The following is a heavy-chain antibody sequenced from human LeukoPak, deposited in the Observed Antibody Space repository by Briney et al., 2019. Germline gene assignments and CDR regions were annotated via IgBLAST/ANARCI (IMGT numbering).Heavy chain of an antibody. V-gene: IGHV3-21*01. Sequence: GGSLRLSCAASGFTFSSYSMKWVRQAPGKGVEGVSFISTSSSYIYYADSVKGRFTISRDNANNSLYLQMNSLRAEDTAVYCCARDMWGKSLWSGNLGGHHFHYWGQGTGLSLSS. CDR1: GFTFSSYS. CDR3: ARDMWGKSLWSGNLGGHHFHY. CDR2: ISTSSSYI. D-gene: IGHD2-21*01. J-gene: IGHJ4*02.